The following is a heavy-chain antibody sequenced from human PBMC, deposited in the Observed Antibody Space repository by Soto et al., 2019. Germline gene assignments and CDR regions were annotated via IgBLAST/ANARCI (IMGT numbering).Heavy chain of an antibody. V-gene: IGHV3-9*01. CDR2: ISWNSGSI. D-gene: IGHD5-12*01. CDR1: GFTFDDYA. J-gene: IGHJ4*02. Sequence: EVQLVESGGGLVQPGRSLRLSCAASGFTFDDYAMHCVRQAPGKGLEWVSGISWNSGSIGYADSVKGRFTISRDNAKNSLYLQMNSLRAEDTALYYCAKDIYSGYGPGGWGGYFDYWGQGTLVTVSS. CDR3: AKDIYSGYGPGGWGGYFDY.